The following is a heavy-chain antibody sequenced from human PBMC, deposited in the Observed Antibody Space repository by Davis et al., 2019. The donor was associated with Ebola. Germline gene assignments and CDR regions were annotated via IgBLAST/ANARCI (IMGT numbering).Heavy chain of an antibody. D-gene: IGHD3-9*01. Sequence: SETLSLTCAVYGGSFSGYYWGWIRQPPRKGLEWIGSIYYSGITYYNPSLKSRVTISVDTSKNQFSLKLRSVTAADTAVYYCARGTIQYYDILTGYYKTHGMDVWGKGTTVTVSS. J-gene: IGHJ6*04. CDR3: ARGTIQYYDILTGYYKTHGMDV. CDR2: IYYSGIT. CDR1: GGSFSGYY. V-gene: IGHV4-34*01.